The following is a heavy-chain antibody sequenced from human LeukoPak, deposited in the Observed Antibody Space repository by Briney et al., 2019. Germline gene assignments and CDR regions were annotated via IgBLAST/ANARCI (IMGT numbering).Heavy chain of an antibody. CDR2: ISASGGST. D-gene: IGHD2-15*01. J-gene: IGHJ5*02. CDR1: GFTFSSSA. CDR3: AKGGGWFDP. Sequence: GGSLRLSXAASGFTFSSSAMSWARQAPGKGLEWVSTISASGGSTYYAVSVKGRFTISRDDSENTLYLQMNSLRAEDTAVYYCAKGGGWFDPWGQGTLVTVSS. V-gene: IGHV3-23*01.